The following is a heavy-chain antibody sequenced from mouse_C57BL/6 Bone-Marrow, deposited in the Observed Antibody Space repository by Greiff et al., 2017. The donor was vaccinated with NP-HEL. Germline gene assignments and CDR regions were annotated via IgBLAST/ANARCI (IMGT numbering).Heavy chain of an antibody. D-gene: IGHD1-1*01. Sequence: EVQRVESGGGLVKPGGSLKLSCAASGFTFSSYAMSWVRQTPEKRLEWVATISDGGSYTYYPDNVKGRFTISRDNAKNNLYLQMSHLKSEDTAMYYCASHYGSSYDWYFDVWGTGTTVTVSS. CDR1: GFTFSSYA. CDR3: ASHYGSSYDWYFDV. V-gene: IGHV5-4*01. CDR2: ISDGGSYT. J-gene: IGHJ1*03.